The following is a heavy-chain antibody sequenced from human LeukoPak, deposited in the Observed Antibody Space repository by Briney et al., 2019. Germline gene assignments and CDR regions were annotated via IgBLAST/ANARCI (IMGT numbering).Heavy chain of an antibody. D-gene: IGHD3-22*01. CDR1: GGTFSSYA. J-gene: IGHJ5*02. CDR3: ARESDGRYYDSSGYYLAFDP. Sequence: GASVKVSCKASGGTFSSYAISWVRQAPGQGLEWMGGIIPIFGTANYAQKFQGRVTITADESTSTAYMELSSLRSEDTAVYYCARESDGRYYDSSGYYLAFDPWGQGTLVTVSS. V-gene: IGHV1-69*01. CDR2: IIPIFGTA.